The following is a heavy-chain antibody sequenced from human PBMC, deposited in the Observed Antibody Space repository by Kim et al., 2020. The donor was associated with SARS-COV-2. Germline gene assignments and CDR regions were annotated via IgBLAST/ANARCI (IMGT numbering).Heavy chain of an antibody. J-gene: IGHJ4*02. V-gene: IGHV3-15*01. Sequence: GGSLRLSCAASGFTFSNAWMSWVRQAPGKGLEWVGHIKSKTDGGTTDYAAPVKGRFTISRDDSKNTLYLQMNSLKTEDTAVYYCTTRNRAGSVYWGQGT. CDR1: GFTFSNAW. CDR2: IKSKTDGGTT. CDR3: TTRNRAGSVY. D-gene: IGHD2-15*01.